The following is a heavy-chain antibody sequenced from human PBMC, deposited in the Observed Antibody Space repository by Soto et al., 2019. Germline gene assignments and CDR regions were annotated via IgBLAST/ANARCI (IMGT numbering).Heavy chain of an antibody. V-gene: IGHV5-10-1*01. D-gene: IGHD2-2*01. J-gene: IGHJ6*02. CDR1: GYSFTSYW. CDR2: IDPSDSYT. CDR3: ARKAVRPVVPAADYYYYYYGMDV. Sequence: PGESLKISCKGSGYSFTSYWISWVRQMPGKGLEWMGRIDPSDSYTNYSPSFQGHVTISADKSISTAYLQWSSLKASDTAMYYCARKAVRPVVPAADYYYYYYGMDVWGQGTTVTVSS.